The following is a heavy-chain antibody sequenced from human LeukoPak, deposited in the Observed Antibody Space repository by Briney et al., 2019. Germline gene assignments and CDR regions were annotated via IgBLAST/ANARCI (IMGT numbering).Heavy chain of an antibody. D-gene: IGHD4-17*01. CDR3: ARVDYGDYRFGRRLYYYYGMDV. V-gene: IGHV4-34*01. CDR2: INHSGST. J-gene: IGHJ6*02. CDR1: GGSFSVYY. Sequence: PSETLSLTCDVYGGSFSVYYWNWIRQAPGKGLEWIGEINHSGSTNYNPSLKSRVTISVDTSKNQFSLKLSSVTAADTAVYYCARVDYGDYRFGRRLYYYYGMDVWGQGTTVTVSS.